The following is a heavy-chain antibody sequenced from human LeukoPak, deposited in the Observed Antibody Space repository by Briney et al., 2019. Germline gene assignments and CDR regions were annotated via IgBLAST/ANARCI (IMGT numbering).Heavy chain of an antibody. CDR1: GGSFSGYY. CDR2: INHSGST. CDR3: ARGGGGMTTVTTRGQRAFDI. J-gene: IGHJ3*02. Sequence: PSETLSLTSAVYGGSFSGYYWSWIRQPPGKGLEWIGEINHSGSTNYNPSLKSRVTISVDTSKNQFSLKLSSVTAADTAVYYCARGGGGMTTVTTRGQRAFDIWGQGTMVTVSS. V-gene: IGHV4-34*01. D-gene: IGHD4-17*01.